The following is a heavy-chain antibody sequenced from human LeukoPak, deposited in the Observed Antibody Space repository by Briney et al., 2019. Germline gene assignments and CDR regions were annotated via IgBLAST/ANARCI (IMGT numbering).Heavy chain of an antibody. J-gene: IGHJ5*02. CDR3: ARMHYYDRSGPNWFDP. CDR2: INPSGGST. D-gene: IGHD3-22*01. V-gene: IGHV1-46*01. CDR1: GYTFTSYY. Sequence: ASVKVSCKASGYTFTSYYMHWVRQAPGQGLEWMGIINPSGGSTSYAQKFQGRVTMTRDTSISTAYMELSSLRSEDTAVYYCARMHYYDRSGPNWFDPWGQGTLVTVSS.